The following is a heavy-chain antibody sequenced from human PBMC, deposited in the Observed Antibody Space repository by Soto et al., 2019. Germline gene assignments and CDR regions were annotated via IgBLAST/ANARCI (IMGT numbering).Heavy chain of an antibody. CDR3: ARGAMAGNEVHGD. V-gene: IGHV3-11*05. CDR1: GFTFGDSY. CDR2: IIPGSRYP. Sequence: QVQLVESGGGLVPTGGSLRLSCAGSGFTFGDSYMSWIRQAPGKVLEWLSYIIPGSRYPAYADSVKGRFTISRDNARRSLHLDLRDLRANDTAVYYCARGAMAGNEVHGDWGQGTLVTVSS. D-gene: IGHD1-1*01. J-gene: IGHJ1*01.